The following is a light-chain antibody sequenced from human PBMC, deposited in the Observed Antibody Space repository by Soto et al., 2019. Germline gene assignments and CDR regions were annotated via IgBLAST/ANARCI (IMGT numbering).Light chain of an antibody. V-gene: IGLV2-23*01. CDR1: SSDVGSYNL. CDR2: EGS. CDR3: CSYADSSRIYV. Sequence: QSVLTQPASVSGSPGQSITISCTGTSSDVGSYNLVSWYQQHPGKAPKLTIYEGSKRPSGISNRFSGSKSGNTASLTISGLQAEDEAEYYCCSYADSSRIYVFGSGTKVTVL. J-gene: IGLJ1*01.